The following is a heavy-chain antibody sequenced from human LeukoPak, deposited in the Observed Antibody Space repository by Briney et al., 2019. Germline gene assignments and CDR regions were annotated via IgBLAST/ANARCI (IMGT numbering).Heavy chain of an antibody. D-gene: IGHD3-3*01. J-gene: IGHJ4*02. Sequence: GGSLRLSCAASGFTFSSYAMSWVRQAPGKGLEWVSTISGSGGSTDYADSVKGRFTISRDNSKNTLYLQMDSVGAEDTAEYYCATVGYDFWSGYWPDYWGQGTLVTVSS. CDR2: ISGSGGST. CDR3: ATVGYDFWSGYWPDY. CDR1: GFTFSSYA. V-gene: IGHV3-23*01.